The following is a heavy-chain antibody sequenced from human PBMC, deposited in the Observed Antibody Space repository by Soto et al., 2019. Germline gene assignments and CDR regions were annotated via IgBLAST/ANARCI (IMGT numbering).Heavy chain of an antibody. CDR2: ISAYNGNT. V-gene: IGHV1-18*01. CDR3: ARGPSYYGSGSYPVPFDY. Sequence: ASVKVSCKASGYTFTSYGISWVRQAPGQGLEWMGWISAYNGNTNYAQKLQGRVTMTTDTSTSTAYMELRSLRSDDAAVYYCARGPSYYGSGSYPVPFDYWAQGTLVTVSS. CDR1: GYTFTSYG. D-gene: IGHD3-10*01. J-gene: IGHJ4*02.